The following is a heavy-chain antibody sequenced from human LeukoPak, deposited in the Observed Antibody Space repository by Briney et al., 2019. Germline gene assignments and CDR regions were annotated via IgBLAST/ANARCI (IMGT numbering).Heavy chain of an antibody. CDR2: IYPGDSDT. J-gene: IGHJ4*02. Sequence: GESLKISCLGSGYSFTNYWIAWVRQMPGKGLEWMGVIYPGDSDTIYSPSFQGQVTISADKSLNTAYLQWGSLKASDTATYYCARHGYGYYFDNWGQGTLVTVSS. D-gene: IGHD5-12*01. CDR3: ARHGYGYYFDN. V-gene: IGHV5-51*01. CDR1: GYSFTNYW.